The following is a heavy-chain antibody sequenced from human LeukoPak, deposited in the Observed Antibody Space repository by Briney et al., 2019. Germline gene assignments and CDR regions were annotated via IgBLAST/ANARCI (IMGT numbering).Heavy chain of an antibody. V-gene: IGHV3-7*01. D-gene: IGHD2-15*01. CDR2: IKQDGSEK. CDR3: ARHRSGGSQDDAFDI. J-gene: IGHJ3*02. Sequence: PGGSLRLSCAASGFTFSSYWMSWVRQAPGKGLGWVANIKQDGSEKYYVDSVKGRFTISRDNAKNSLFLQMNSLRAEDTAVYYCARHRSGGSQDDAFDIWGQGTMVTVSS. CDR1: GFTFSSYW.